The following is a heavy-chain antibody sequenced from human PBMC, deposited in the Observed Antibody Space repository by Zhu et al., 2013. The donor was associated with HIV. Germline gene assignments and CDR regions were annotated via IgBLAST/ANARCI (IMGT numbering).Heavy chain of an antibody. CDR2: ASPDSGRK. Sequence: QEQLVQSGAEVRTPGASVKVSCWASGFDVNDYDINWLRLAAGQGLEWLGWASPDSGRKGPAEKFQGRVISTWDASTDTAYLDLSRLRSEDTGLYYCARGAMTWRAAFDVWGQGAMVIVSS. CDR1: GFDVNDYD. J-gene: IGHJ3*01. V-gene: IGHV1-8*03. CDR3: ARGAMTWRAAFDV.